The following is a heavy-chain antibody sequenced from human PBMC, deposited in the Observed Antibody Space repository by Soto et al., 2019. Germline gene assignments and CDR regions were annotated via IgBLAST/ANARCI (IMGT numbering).Heavy chain of an antibody. Sequence: QVQLVQSGAEVKKPGASVKVSCKASGYTFTSYDINWVRQATGQGLEWMGWMNPNSGNTGYAQKSQGRGTMTRNTSIGTAYMELSSLRSEDTAVYYCARGYSGYVSIYYYYGMDVWGQGTTVTVSS. CDR1: GYTFTSYD. CDR3: ARGYSGYVSIYYYYGMDV. J-gene: IGHJ6*02. D-gene: IGHD5-12*01. CDR2: MNPNSGNT. V-gene: IGHV1-8*01.